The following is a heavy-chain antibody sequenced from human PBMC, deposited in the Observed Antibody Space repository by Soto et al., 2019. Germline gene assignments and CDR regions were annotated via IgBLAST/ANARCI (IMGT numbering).Heavy chain of an antibody. V-gene: IGHV4-34*01. Sequence: QVQLQQWGAGLLKPSETLSLTCAVYGGSFSGYYWSWIRQPPGKGLEWIGEINHSGSTNYNPSLTLRXTXVVDTSKNQFSLKLRSVTAADTAVYYCARGRAWLPNWGQGTLVTVSS. CDR1: GGSFSGYY. D-gene: IGHD3-9*01. J-gene: IGHJ4*02. CDR2: INHSGST. CDR3: ARGRAWLPN.